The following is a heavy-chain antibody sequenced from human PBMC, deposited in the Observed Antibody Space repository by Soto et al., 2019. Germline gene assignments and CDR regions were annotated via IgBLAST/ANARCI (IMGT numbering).Heavy chain of an antibody. D-gene: IGHD3-3*02. CDR3: ARDKARPQLGGNYYYFMDV. CDR1: GGSFSTAA. V-gene: IGHV1-69*12. Sequence: QVQVEQSGAEVKKPGSSVKLSCKASGGSFSTAAISWVRQAPGQGLEWMGGIMPIFRTADYTQKFQGRVTITADESTSTAYLELRSLSSEDTAIYYCARDKARPQLGGNYYYFMDVWGQGTTVTVSS. CDR2: IMPIFRTA. J-gene: IGHJ6*02.